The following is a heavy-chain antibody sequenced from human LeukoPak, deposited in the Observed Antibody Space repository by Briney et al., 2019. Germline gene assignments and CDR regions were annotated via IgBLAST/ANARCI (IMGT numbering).Heavy chain of an antibody. CDR3: ARGGAYCGGDCYSGY. CDR2: IYSGGST. J-gene: IGHJ4*02. D-gene: IGHD2-21*02. V-gene: IGHV3-53*01. CDR1: GFTVSRNY. Sequence: PGGSLRLSCAASGFTVSRNYMSWVRQAPGKGLEWVSVIYSGGSTYYADSVKGRFTISRDNSKNTLYLQMNSLRAEDTAVYYCARGGAYCGGDCYSGYWGQGTLVTVSS.